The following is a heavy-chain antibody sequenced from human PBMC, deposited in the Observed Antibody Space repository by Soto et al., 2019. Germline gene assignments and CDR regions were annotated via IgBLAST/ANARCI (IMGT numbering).Heavy chain of an antibody. J-gene: IGHJ5*01. V-gene: IGHV4-38-2*02. Sequence: CGSIKQPPGKGLEWIGSIYHSGSTYYNLSLKSRVTISSDASKNQISLKLSSVTAADTVFFYCAPDWGTALCQLDSCGHG. CDR3: APDWGTALCQLDS. CDR2: IYHSGST. D-gene: IGHD2-2*01.